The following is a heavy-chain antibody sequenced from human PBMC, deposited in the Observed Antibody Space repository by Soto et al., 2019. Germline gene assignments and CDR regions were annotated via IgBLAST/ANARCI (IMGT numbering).Heavy chain of an antibody. J-gene: IGHJ4*02. CDR2: IYYSGST. CDR1: GGSISSYY. Sequence: SETLSLTCTVSGGSISSYYWSWIRQPPGKGLEWIGYIYYSGSTNYNPSLKSRVTISVDTSKNQFSLKLSSVTAADTAVYYCARGSRGRYSNYDYWGQGTLVTVSS. CDR3: ARGSRGRYSNYDY. D-gene: IGHD4-4*01. V-gene: IGHV4-59*01.